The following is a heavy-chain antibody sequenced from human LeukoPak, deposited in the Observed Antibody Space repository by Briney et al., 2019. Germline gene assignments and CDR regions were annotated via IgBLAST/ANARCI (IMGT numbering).Heavy chain of an antibody. V-gene: IGHV4-34*01. Sequence: SETLSLTCAVYGGSFSGYYWSWIRQPPGKGLEWIGEINHSGSTNYNPSLKSRVTISVDTSKNQFSLKLSSVTAADTAVYYCARRAFRYSSLLNRVNWFDPWGQGTLVTVSS. J-gene: IGHJ5*02. CDR3: ARRAFRYSSLLNRVNWFDP. CDR1: GGSFSGYY. D-gene: IGHD6-13*01. CDR2: INHSGST.